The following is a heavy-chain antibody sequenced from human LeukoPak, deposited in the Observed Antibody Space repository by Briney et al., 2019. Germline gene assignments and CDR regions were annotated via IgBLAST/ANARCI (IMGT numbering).Heavy chain of an antibody. CDR2: IHHGGST. D-gene: IGHD6-13*01. CDR3: ARVTGYMTEDYFDY. Sequence: SETLSLTCTVSGFSITSGYYWGWFRQPPGKGLEWIGNIHHGGSTYSTVSLKSRLTISVDTSKNQFSLRLSSVTAADTAVYYCARVTGYMTEDYFDYWGQGTLITVSS. CDR1: GFSITSGYY. J-gene: IGHJ4*02. V-gene: IGHV4-38-2*02.